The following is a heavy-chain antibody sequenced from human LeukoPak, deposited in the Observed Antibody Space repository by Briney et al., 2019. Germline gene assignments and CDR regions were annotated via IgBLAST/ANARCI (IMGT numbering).Heavy chain of an antibody. CDR2: IWYDGSNK. CDR1: GFTFSSYG. J-gene: IGHJ4*02. D-gene: IGHD3-10*01. Sequence: QPGRSLRLSCAASGFTFSSYGMHWVRQAPGQGLEWVAVIWYDGSNKYYADSVKGRFTISRDNSKNTLYLQMNSLRAEDTAVYYCARGNKGPWFGESLDYWGQGTLVTVSS. CDR3: ARGNKGPWFGESLDY. V-gene: IGHV3-33*08.